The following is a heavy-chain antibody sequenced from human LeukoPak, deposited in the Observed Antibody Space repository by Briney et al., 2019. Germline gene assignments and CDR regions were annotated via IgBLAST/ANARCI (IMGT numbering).Heavy chain of an antibody. CDR3: ARVIWGYMDV. Sequence: PGGYLRLSCAASGFTFSSYSMNWVRQAPGKGLEWVSSISSSSSYIYYADSVKGRFTISRDNAKNSLYLQMNSLRAEDTAVYYCARVIWGYMDVWGKGTTVTVSS. V-gene: IGHV3-21*01. J-gene: IGHJ6*03. CDR2: ISSSSSYI. CDR1: GFTFSSYS. D-gene: IGHD3-16*01.